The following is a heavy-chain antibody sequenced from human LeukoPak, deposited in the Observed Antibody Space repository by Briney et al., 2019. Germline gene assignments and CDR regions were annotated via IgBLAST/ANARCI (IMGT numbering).Heavy chain of an antibody. CDR2: INPSGGST. V-gene: IGHV1-46*01. J-gene: IGHJ4*02. CDR1: GYTFTSYY. CDR3: ARDLGLNYDFWSGPKDY. Sequence: GASVKVSCKASGYTFTSYYMHWVRQAPGQGLEWMGIINPSGGSTSYAQKFQGRVTMTRDTSTRTVYMELSSLRSEDPAVNYCARDLGLNYDFWSGPKDYWGQGTLVTVSS. D-gene: IGHD3-3*01.